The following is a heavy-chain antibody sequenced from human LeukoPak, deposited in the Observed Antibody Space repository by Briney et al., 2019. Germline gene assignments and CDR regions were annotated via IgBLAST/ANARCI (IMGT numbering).Heavy chain of an antibody. Sequence: PGESLTPSRATSGFTLSRYSTNWARPAQGKGLEWVSSISSSSSYIYYADSVKGRFTISRDNAKNSQYLQMNSLRAEDTAVYYCARADFWSGYPYYYFDYWGQGTLVTVSS. CDR1: GFTLSRYS. J-gene: IGHJ4*02. V-gene: IGHV3-21*01. D-gene: IGHD3-3*01. CDR3: ARADFWSGYPYYYFDY. CDR2: ISSSSSYI.